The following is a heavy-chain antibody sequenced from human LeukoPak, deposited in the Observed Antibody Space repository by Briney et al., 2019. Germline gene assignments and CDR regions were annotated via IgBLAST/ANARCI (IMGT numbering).Heavy chain of an antibody. D-gene: IGHD2-15*01. CDR2: IQYDGSNE. J-gene: IGHJ4*02. V-gene: IGHV3-30*02. Sequence: GGSLRLSCAASRFTFSSYGMHWVRQAPGKGLEWVAYIQYDGSNEQYADSVKGRFSISRDSSKNILYLQMNSLRAEDTAVYYCANTRSPVVVVAAIGNWGQGTLVTVSS. CDR1: RFTFSSYG. CDR3: ANTRSPVVVVAAIGN.